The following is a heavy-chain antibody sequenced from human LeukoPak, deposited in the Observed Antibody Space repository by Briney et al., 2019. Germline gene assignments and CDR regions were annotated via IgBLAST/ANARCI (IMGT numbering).Heavy chain of an antibody. CDR3: ARGDDVGFDF. V-gene: IGHV3-21*01. Sequence: GGSLRLSCAASGFTFSSYTMNWVRQAPGKGLEWVSSISSTTVYIFYAASVKGRFTISRDNAKNSLFLHMHSLRAEDTAIYYCARGDDVGFDFWGQGTLVTVSS. CDR1: GFTFSSYT. J-gene: IGHJ4*02. D-gene: IGHD1-1*01. CDR2: ISSTTVYI.